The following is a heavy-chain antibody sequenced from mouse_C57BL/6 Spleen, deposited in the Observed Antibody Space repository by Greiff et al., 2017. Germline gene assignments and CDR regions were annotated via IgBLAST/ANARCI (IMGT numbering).Heavy chain of an antibody. CDR3: TRDQGYAMDY. CDR2: ISSGGDYI. V-gene: IGHV5-9-1*02. J-gene: IGHJ4*01. CDR1: GFTFSSYA. Sequence: LQQSGEGLVKPGGSLKLSCAASGFTFSSYAMSLVRQTPEKRREWVAYISSGGDYIYYADTVKGRFTISRDNARNTLYLQMSSLKSEDTAMYYCTRDQGYAMDYWGQGTSVTGSS.